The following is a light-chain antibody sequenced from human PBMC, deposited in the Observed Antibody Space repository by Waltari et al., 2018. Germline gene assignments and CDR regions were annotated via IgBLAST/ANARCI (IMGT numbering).Light chain of an antibody. Sequence: QSALTQPASVSGSPGQSITTSCTGTSSDVGGYNYVSWYQQHPGKVPKLMIYEVTNRPSGVSDRFSGSKSGNTASLTISGLQAEDEADYYCSSYRSSTTLKYVFGTGTKVTVL. CDR2: EVT. V-gene: IGLV2-14*01. J-gene: IGLJ1*01. CDR1: SSDVGGYNY. CDR3: SSYRSSTTLKYV.